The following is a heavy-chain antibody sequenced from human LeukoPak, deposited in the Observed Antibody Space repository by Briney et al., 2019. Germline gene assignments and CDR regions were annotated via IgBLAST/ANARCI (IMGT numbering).Heavy chain of an antibody. V-gene: IGHV3-53*01. CDR2: IYSGGST. Sequence: QPGGSLRLSCAASGFTVSSNYMSWVRQAPGKGLEWVSVIYSGGSTYYADSVKGRFTISRDNSKNTLYLQMNSLRAEDTAVYYCARGSDYYGSGSLYYFDYWGQGTLVTVSS. CDR1: GFTVSSNY. CDR3: ARGSDYYGSGSLYYFDY. D-gene: IGHD3-10*01. J-gene: IGHJ4*02.